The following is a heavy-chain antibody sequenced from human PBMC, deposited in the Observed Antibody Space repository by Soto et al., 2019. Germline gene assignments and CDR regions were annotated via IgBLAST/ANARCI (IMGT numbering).Heavy chain of an antibody. CDR2: IYYSGST. Sequence: QVQLQESGPGLVKPSETLSLTCTVSGGSISSYYWSWIRQPPGKGLEWIGYIYYSGSTNYNPSLKRRVTISVDTSKNQFSLKLSSVTAADTAVYYCARGETNLGYCSGGSCVYYYYMDVWGKGTTVTVSS. CDR3: ARGETNLGYCSGGSCVYYYYMDV. D-gene: IGHD2-15*01. J-gene: IGHJ6*03. CDR1: GGSISSYY. V-gene: IGHV4-59*01.